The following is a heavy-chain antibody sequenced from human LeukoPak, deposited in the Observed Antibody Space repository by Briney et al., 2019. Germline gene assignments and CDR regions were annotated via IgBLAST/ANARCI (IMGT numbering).Heavy chain of an antibody. J-gene: IGHJ4*02. CDR2: IKQDGSQ. V-gene: IGHV3-7*01. Sequence: PGGSLRLSCAASGFTFSRHWMSWVRQAPGKGLEWVANIKQDGSQAYVDSVKGRLIISRDNAKNSLYLQMNSLRAEDTAVYSCARGPDYGARLDYFDYWGQGTLVTVSS. CDR3: ARGPDYGARLDYFDY. D-gene: IGHD4-17*01. CDR1: GFTFSRHW.